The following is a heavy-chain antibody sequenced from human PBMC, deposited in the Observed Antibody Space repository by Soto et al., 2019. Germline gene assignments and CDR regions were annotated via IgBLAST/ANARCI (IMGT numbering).Heavy chain of an antibody. CDR3: AGHIVLMVYATSPDAFDI. CDR2: ISGSGGST. J-gene: IGHJ3*02. D-gene: IGHD2-8*01. V-gene: IGHV3-23*01. Sequence: PGGSLRLSCAASGVTFSSYAMSWVRQAPGKGLEWVSAISGSGGSTYYADSVKGRFTISRDNSKNTLYLQMNSLRAEDTAVYYCAGHIVLMVYATSPDAFDIWGQGTMVTVSS. CDR1: GVTFSSYA.